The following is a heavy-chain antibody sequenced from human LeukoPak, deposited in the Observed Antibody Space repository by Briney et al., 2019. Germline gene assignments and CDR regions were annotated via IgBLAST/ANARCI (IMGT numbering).Heavy chain of an antibody. CDR1: GYTFTGYY. J-gene: IGHJ4*02. V-gene: IGHV1-2*02. Sequence: AAVKVSCKASGYTFTGYYMHWVRQAPGQGLEWMGWINPNSGGTNYAQKFQGRVTMTRDTSISTAYMELSRLRSDDTAVYYCARAPTGGLRVDYWGQGTLVTVSS. CDR3: ARAPTGGLRVDY. D-gene: IGHD3-16*01. CDR2: INPNSGGT.